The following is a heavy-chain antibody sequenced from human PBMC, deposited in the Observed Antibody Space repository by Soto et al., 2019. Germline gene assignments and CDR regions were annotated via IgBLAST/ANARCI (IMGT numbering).Heavy chain of an antibody. CDR2: IIPIFGTA. CDR3: ASLAPTIVLRYFDWFRGDAFDI. D-gene: IGHD3-9*01. V-gene: IGHV1-69*01. J-gene: IGHJ3*02. Sequence: SCKASGGTFSSYAISWVRQAPGQGLEWMGGIIPIFGTANYAQKFQGRVTITADESTSTAYMELSSLRSEDTAVYYCASLAPTIVLRYFDWFRGDAFDIWGQGTMVSVSS. CDR1: GGTFSSYA.